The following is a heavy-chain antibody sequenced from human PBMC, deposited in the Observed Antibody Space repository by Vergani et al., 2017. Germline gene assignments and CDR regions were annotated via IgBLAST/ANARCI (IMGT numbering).Heavy chain of an antibody. CDR2: ISSSGSTI. CDR3: ARGHISPPGLYSSSWYGGYDAFDI. V-gene: IGHV3-11*01. J-gene: IGHJ3*02. Sequence: QVQLVESGGGLVKPGGSLRLSCAASGFTFSDYYMSWIRQAPGKGLEWVSYISSSGSTIYYADSVKGRFTISRDNAKNSLYLQMNSLRAEDTAVYYCARGHISPPGLYSSSWYGGYDAFDIWGQGTMVTVSS. CDR1: GFTFSDYY. D-gene: IGHD6-13*01.